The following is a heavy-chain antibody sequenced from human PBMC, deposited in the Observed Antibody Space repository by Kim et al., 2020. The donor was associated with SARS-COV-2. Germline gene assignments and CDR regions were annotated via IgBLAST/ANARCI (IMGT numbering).Heavy chain of an antibody. CDR2: ILDDGSNK. V-gene: IGHV3-30*02. CDR1: GFTFSSYG. J-gene: IGHJ4*02. D-gene: IGHD4-4*01. Sequence: GGSLRLSCAASGFTFSSYGMHWVRQAPGKGLEWVALILDDGSNKYYADSVKGRFTISRDNSKNTLYLQMNSLRAEDTAVYYCAKEMTTVAASFDYWGQGT. CDR3: AKEMTTVAASFDY.